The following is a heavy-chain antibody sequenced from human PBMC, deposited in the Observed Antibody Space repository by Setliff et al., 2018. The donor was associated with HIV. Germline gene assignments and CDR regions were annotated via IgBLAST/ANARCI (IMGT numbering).Heavy chain of an antibody. Sequence: ASVKVSCKASGYTFSAYYIHWVRQAPGQGLEWMGWMNPNSGGANSARMFQGKINMTRDSSINTAYRELSNLTYDDSAIYYCARKRRDYYGSGSYFGFYFYYHTDVWGQGTTVTVSS. J-gene: IGHJ6*03. V-gene: IGHV1-2*02. D-gene: IGHD3-10*01. CDR2: MNPNSGGA. CDR3: ARKRRDYYGSGSYFGFYFYYHTDV. CDR1: GYTFSAYY.